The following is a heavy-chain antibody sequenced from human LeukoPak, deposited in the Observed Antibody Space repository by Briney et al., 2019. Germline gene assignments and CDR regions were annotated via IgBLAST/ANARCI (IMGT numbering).Heavy chain of an antibody. CDR3: ARDRGSGSNPQDAFDI. J-gene: IGHJ3*02. CDR2: IYTSGST. D-gene: IGHD1-26*01. Sequence: SETLSLTCTVSGGSISSGSYYWSWIRQPAGKGLEWIGRIYTSGSTNYNPSLKSRVTISVDTSKNQFSLKLSSVTAADTAVYYCARDRGSGSNPQDAFDIWGQGTMVTVSS. V-gene: IGHV4-61*02. CDR1: GGSISSGSYY.